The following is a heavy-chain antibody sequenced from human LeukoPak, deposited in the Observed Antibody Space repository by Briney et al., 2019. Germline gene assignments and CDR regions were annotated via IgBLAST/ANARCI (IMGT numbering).Heavy chain of an antibody. D-gene: IGHD3-22*01. J-gene: IGHJ4*02. Sequence: SQSLSLTCTVSGGSISSGGYYWSWIRQHPGKGLEWIGYIYYSGSTYYNPSLKSRVTISVDTSKNQFSLKLSSVTAADTAVYYCARLPWTTDIGIYDSSGYYGVWGQGTLVTVSS. V-gene: IGHV4-31*03. CDR1: GGSISSGGYY. CDR2: IYYSGST. CDR3: ARLPWTTDIGIYDSSGYYGV.